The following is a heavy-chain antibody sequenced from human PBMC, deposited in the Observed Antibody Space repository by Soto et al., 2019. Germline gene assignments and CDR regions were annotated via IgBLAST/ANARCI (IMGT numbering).Heavy chain of an antibody. Sequence: QVQLVESGGGVVQPGRSLRLSCAASGFSLSNYGIHWVRQAPGKGLEWVAVIWYDGTNKAYADSVKGRFAISRDISKNTVYLQMNTVRAEDTAVYYCARDQPGGMDTYFYYMDVWGKGTTVTVSS. V-gene: IGHV3-33*01. D-gene: IGHD5-18*01. CDR1: GFSLSNYG. CDR2: IWYDGTNK. J-gene: IGHJ6*03. CDR3: ARDQPGGMDTYFYYMDV.